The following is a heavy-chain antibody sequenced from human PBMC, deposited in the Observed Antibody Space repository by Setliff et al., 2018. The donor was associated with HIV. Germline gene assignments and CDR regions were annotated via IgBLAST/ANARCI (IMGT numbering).Heavy chain of an antibody. CDR1: GYTFSDYY. CDR3: ARPYYSPAFDI. Sequence: SVKVSCKTSGYTFSDYYMYWVRQAPGQGLEWMGGIIPIFGTANYAQKFQGRVTITADESTSTAYMELSSLRSEDTAVYYCARPYYSPAFDIWGQGTMVTVS. V-gene: IGHV1-69*13. J-gene: IGHJ3*02. D-gene: IGHD3-10*01. CDR2: IIPIFGTA.